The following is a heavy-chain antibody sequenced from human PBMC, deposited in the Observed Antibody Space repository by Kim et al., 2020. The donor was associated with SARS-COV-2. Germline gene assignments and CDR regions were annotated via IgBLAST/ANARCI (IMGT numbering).Heavy chain of an antibody. J-gene: IGHJ6*02. CDR2: INPSGGST. CDR3: ARPYGDSKGFYGMDV. V-gene: IGHV1-46*01. CDR1: GYTFTSYY. Sequence: ASVKVSCKASGYTFTSYYMHWVRQAPGQGLEWMGIINPSGGSTSYAQKFQGRVTMTRDTSTSTVYMELSSLRSEDTAVYYCARPYGDSKGFYGMDVWGQGTTVTVSS. D-gene: IGHD4-17*01.